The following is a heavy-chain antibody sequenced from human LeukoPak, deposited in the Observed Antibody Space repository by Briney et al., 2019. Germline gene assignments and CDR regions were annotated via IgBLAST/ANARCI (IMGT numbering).Heavy chain of an antibody. D-gene: IGHD3-22*01. CDR3: AREVPDDSSGYSV. CDR2: IYYSGST. CDR1: GGSISSYY. J-gene: IGHJ4*02. V-gene: IGHV4-59*01. Sequence: ASETLSLTCTVSGGSISSYYWSWIRQPPGKGLEWIGYIYYSGSTNYNPSLKSRVTISVDTSKNQFSLKLSSVTAADTAVYYCAREVPDDSSGYSVWGQGTLVTVSS.